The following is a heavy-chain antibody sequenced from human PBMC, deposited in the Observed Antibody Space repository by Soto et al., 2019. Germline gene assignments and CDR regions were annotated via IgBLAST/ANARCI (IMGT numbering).Heavy chain of an antibody. CDR1: GFTFSLYG. Sequence: GGSLRLSCAASGFTFSLYGMHWVRQAPGKGLEWVAAIWDDGRRKDYADSVKDRLFISRDNSKNTLYLQLDSLRPEDTAVYYCATWQGSLNFHYWGQGTLVPVYS. J-gene: IGHJ4*02. V-gene: IGHV3-33*01. CDR2: IWDDGRRK. CDR3: ATWQGSLNFHY.